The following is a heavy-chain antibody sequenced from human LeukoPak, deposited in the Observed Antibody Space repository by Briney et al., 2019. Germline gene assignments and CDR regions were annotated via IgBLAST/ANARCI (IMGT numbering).Heavy chain of an antibody. D-gene: IGHD3-22*01. CDR2: FYYSGNT. CDR1: GGSISSGSFY. V-gene: IGHV4-39*07. CDR3: ARADSSGYVSSDC. Sequence: SETLSLTCTVSGGSISSGSFYWGWIRQPPGKGLEWIGSFYYSGNTYYNPSLKSRVTISVDTSKNQFSLKLSSVTAADTAVYYCARADSSGYVSSDCWGQGTLVTVSS. J-gene: IGHJ4*02.